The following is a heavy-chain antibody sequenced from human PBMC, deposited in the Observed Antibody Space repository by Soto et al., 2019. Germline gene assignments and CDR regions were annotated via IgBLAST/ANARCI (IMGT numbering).Heavy chain of an antibody. D-gene: IGHD4-17*01. V-gene: IGHV3-9*01. CDR1: GFTFDDYA. CDR3: AKDLSYGDYTCPFDY. Sequence: EVQLVESGGGLVQPGRSLRLSCAASGFTFDDYAIHWVRQTPGKGLEWVAGLSWKSANIGYADSVKGRLTISRDNAKNSVYLQMNGLRAEDTALYYCAKDLSYGDYTCPFDYWGRGTLVTVSS. J-gene: IGHJ4*02. CDR2: LSWKSANI.